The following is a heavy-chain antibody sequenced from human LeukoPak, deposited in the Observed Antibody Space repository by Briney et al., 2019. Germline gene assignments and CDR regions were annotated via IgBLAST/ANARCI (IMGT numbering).Heavy chain of an antibody. CDR1: GGSISSYY. J-gene: IGHJ4*02. CDR2: IYTSGST. V-gene: IGHV4-4*07. CDR3: ASSNGLRDAIFVF. Sequence: PSETLSLTCTVSGGSISSYYWSWIRKPPGKGLEWIGRIYTSGSTNYNPSLKSRVTMSVDTSKNQFSLRLSSVTAMATAVYYCASSNGLRDAIFVFWGQGTLVTVSS. D-gene: IGHD2-8*01.